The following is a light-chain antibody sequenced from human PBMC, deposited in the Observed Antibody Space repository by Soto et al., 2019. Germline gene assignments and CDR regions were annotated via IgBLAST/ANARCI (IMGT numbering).Light chain of an antibody. Sequence: DIKMTQSPSSWSESVGARVTTTCRASQGFSAWLAWYQQKPGKAPKLLIYSGSSLQSGVSSRFSGSGGGTDFTLTISSLQPEDFATYYCQQANSFPITFGQGTRLEIK. V-gene: IGKV1D-12*01. J-gene: IGKJ5*01. CDR2: SGS. CDR3: QQANSFPIT. CDR1: QGFSAW.